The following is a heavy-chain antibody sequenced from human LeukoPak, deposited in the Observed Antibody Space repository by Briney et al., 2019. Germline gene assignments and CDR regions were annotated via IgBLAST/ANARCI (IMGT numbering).Heavy chain of an antibody. CDR2: ISASGGTT. Sequence: GSLRLSCAASGFTFNNYAMSWVRQAPGKGLEWVSAISASGGTTYYADSVKGRFTISRDNSENTLFLQMNSLRAEDTAVYYCAKEPREYCSSTSCPNWFDSWGQGTLVSVSS. D-gene: IGHD2-2*01. J-gene: IGHJ5*01. V-gene: IGHV3-23*01. CDR3: AKEPREYCSSTSCPNWFDS. CDR1: GFTFNNYA.